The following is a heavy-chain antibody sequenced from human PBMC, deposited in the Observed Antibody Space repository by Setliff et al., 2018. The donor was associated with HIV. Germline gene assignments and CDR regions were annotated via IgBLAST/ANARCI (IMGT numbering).Heavy chain of an antibody. Sequence: GGSLRLSCAASEFTFSSYAMSWVRQAPGKGLEWVSSISVSGGSTYYADSVKGRFTISRDNSKNTLSLQMDSLRAEDTAVYYCARGGANPSWFDSWGQGTLVTVSS. D-gene: IGHD3-16*01. J-gene: IGHJ5*01. V-gene: IGHV3-23*01. CDR2: ISVSGGST. CDR1: EFTFSSYA. CDR3: ARGGANPSWFDS.